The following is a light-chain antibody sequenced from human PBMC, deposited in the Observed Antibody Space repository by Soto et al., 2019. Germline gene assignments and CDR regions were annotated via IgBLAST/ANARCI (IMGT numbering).Light chain of an antibody. Sequence: QSVLTQPPSVSAAPGQKVTISCSGSTSNIGSHNVFWYQQVPGGAPKLLIYDSFKQYSGIPDRYSGSKSDTSATLDITGLQTGDEADYYCGTWASSLNVVFGGGTKVTVL. V-gene: IGLV1-51*01. J-gene: IGLJ2*01. CDR3: GTWASSLNVV. CDR1: TSNIGSHN. CDR2: DSF.